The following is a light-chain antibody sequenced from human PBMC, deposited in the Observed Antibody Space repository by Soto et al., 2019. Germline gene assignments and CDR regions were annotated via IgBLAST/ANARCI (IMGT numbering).Light chain of an antibody. J-gene: IGKJ2*01. CDR2: DAS. CDR3: QQYGRSPLLYA. CDR1: QNVNSNF. V-gene: IGKV3-20*01. Sequence: EIVLTQSPDTLSLSPGERATLSCRTSQNVNSNFLAWYQQKHGQAPRLLFYDASTRDAGVPDRFRGGGSGTDFTLTITRLEPEDFAIYYWQQYGRSPLLYAFGQGTRVGVK.